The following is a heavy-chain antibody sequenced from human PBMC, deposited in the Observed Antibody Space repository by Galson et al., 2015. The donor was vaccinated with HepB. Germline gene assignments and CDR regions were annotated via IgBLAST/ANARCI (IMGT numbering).Heavy chain of an antibody. J-gene: IGHJ6*02. CDR1: GFTFSSYW. V-gene: IGHV3-74*01. D-gene: IGHD3-3*01. CDR3: ARESSLRFLPETAYGMDV. Sequence: LRLSCAASGFTFSSYWMHWVRQAPGKGLVWVSRINSDGSSTSYADSVKGRFTISRDNAKNTLYLQMNSLRAEDTAVYYCARESSLRFLPETAYGMDVWGQGTTVTVSS. CDR2: INSDGSST.